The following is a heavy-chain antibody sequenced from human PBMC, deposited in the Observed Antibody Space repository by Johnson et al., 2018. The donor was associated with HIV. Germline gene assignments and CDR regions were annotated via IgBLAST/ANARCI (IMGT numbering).Heavy chain of an antibody. CDR3: ARSCSTSWNASDI. D-gene: IGHD6-13*01. Sequence: QVQLVESGGGVVQPGRSLRLSCAASGFTFRSHAMHWVRQAPGKGLEWVAVISYDGNNKFQADSVKGRFTISRDNSKNTLYLQMNSLRAEDTAVYYCARSCSTSWNASDIWGQGTMVTVSS. CDR2: ISYDGNNK. CDR1: GFTFRSHA. V-gene: IGHV3-30-3*01. J-gene: IGHJ3*02.